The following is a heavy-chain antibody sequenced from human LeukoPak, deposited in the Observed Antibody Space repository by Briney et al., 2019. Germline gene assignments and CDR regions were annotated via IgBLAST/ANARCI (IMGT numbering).Heavy chain of an antibody. J-gene: IGHJ3*02. CDR1: GFTFTGYY. D-gene: IGHD6-13*01. Sequence: ASVKVSCKASGFTFTGYYMHWVRQAPGQGLEWMGWINPNSGGTNYAQKFQGSVTMTRDTSISTAYLQWSSLKASDTAMYYCARLRYSSSSSFVDAFDIWGQGTMVTVSS. CDR2: INPNSGGT. CDR3: ARLRYSSSSSFVDAFDI. V-gene: IGHV1-2*02.